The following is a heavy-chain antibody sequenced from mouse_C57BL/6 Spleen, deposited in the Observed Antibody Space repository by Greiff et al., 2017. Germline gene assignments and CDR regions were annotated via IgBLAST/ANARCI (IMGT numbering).Heavy chain of an antibody. CDR1: GYTFTSYW. CDR3: ARTPHYYSNYVGCDD. CDR2: IDPSDSYT. J-gene: IGHJ2*01. D-gene: IGHD2-5*01. Sequence: QVQLQQPGAELVMPGSSVKLSCKASGYTFTSYWMHWVKQRPGQGLEWIGEIDPSDSYTNYNQKFKGKSTLTVDKSSSTAYMQLSSLTSEDSAVYYCARTPHYYSNYVGCDDWGQGTTLTVSS. V-gene: IGHV1-69*01.